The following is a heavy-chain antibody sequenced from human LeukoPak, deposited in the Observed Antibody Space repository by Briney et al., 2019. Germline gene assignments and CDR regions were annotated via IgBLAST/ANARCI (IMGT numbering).Heavy chain of an antibody. J-gene: IGHJ5*02. CDR3: ARPNYDFWSGPQNWFDP. CDR2: MNPNSGNT. D-gene: IGHD3-3*01. CDR1: GYTFTSYD. Sequence: ASVKVSCKASGYTFTSYDINWVRQATGQGLEWMGWMNPNSGNTGYAQKFQGRVTMTRNTSISTAYMELSSLRSEDTAVNYCARPNYDFWSGPQNWFDPWGQGTLVTVSS. V-gene: IGHV1-8*01.